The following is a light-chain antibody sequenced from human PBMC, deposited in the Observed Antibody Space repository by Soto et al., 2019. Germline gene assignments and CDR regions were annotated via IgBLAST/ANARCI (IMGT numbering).Light chain of an antibody. CDR3: QQRSNCPQYT. CDR1: QSVSSY. J-gene: IGKJ2*01. V-gene: IGKV3-11*01. Sequence: EIVLTQSPAPLSLSPGERATLSCRASQSVSSYLAWYQQKPGQAPRLLIYDASNRATGIPARFSGSGSGTDFTLTISILVPEDFAVYYCQQRSNCPQYTFGQGTNLEIK. CDR2: DAS.